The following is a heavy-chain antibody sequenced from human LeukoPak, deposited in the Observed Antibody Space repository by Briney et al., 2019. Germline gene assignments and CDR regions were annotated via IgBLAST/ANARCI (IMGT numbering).Heavy chain of an antibody. CDR1: GYTFTSYG. J-gene: IGHJ4*02. V-gene: IGHV1-18*01. CDR2: ISAYNGNT. D-gene: IGHD2-15*01. Sequence: ASVKVSCKASGYTFTSYGISWVRQAPGQGLEWMGWISAYNGNTNYTQKFQGRVTMTTDTSTSTAYMELRSLRSDDTAVYYCARKGCGGSCNMFDYWGQGTLVTVSS. CDR3: ARKGCGGSCNMFDY.